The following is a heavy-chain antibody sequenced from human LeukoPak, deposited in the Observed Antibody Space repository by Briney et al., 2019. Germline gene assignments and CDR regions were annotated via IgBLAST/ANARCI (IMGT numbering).Heavy chain of an antibody. J-gene: IGHJ6*02. D-gene: IGHD6-19*01. V-gene: IGHV3-23*01. CDR3: AKRDIALAGTRYYFAMDV. CDR2: IVGTGGTT. CDR1: GFTFSSYA. Sequence: NPGGSLRLSCTASGFTFSSYAMSWVRQAPGKGLEWVSAIVGTGGTTYYADSVKGRFTISRDNSKNTVDLQMNSLRAEDTAVYYCAKRDIALAGTRYYFAMDVWGQGTTVTVSS.